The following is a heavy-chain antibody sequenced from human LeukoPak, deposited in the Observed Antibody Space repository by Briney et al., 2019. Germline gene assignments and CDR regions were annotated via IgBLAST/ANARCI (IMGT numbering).Heavy chain of an antibody. V-gene: IGHV1-18*01. D-gene: IGHD3-3*01. CDR1: GYTFTSYG. Sequence: ASVKVSCKASGYTFTSYGITWVRQAPGQGLEWMGWISGYNGNTNFAQKLQGRVTMTTDTPTSTAYMELSSLRSEDTAVYYCARGLSYYDFWSGYYRVPESDNWFDPWGQGTLVTVSS. CDR3: ARGLSYYDFWSGYYRVPESDNWFDP. CDR2: ISGYNGNT. J-gene: IGHJ5*02.